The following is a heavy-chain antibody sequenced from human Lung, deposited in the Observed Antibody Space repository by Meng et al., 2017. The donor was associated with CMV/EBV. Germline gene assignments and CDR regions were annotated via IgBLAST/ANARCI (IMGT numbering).Heavy chain of an antibody. J-gene: IGHJ3*02. CDR2: IKQDGSEK. CDR1: GFTFSSYW. V-gene: IGHV3-7*01. D-gene: IGHD3-9*01. CDR3: ARDRYFDWLGDAFAI. Sequence: LTXAASGFTFSSYWMSWVRQAPGKGLEWVANIKQDGSEKYYVDSVKGRFTISRDNAKNSLYLQMNSLRAEDTAVYYCARDRYFDWLGDAFAIWGQGTMVTVSS.